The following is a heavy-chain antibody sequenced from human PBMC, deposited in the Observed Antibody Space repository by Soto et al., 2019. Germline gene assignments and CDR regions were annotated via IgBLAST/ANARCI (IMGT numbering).Heavy chain of an antibody. Sequence: PSETLSLTCTVSGGSISSSSYYWGWIRQPPGKGLEWIGSIYYSGSTYYNPSLKSRVTISVDTSKNQFSLKLSSVTAADTAVYYCASDIVVVPAAPGWFDPWGQGTLVTVSS. D-gene: IGHD2-2*01. J-gene: IGHJ5*02. CDR3: ASDIVVVPAAPGWFDP. CDR1: GGSISSSSYY. V-gene: IGHV4-39*01. CDR2: IYYSGST.